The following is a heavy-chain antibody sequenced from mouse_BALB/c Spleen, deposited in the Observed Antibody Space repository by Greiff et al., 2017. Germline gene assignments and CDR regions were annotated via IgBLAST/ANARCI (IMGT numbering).Heavy chain of an antibody. Sequence: VQLQESGPGLVAPSQSLSITCTVSGFSLTSYDISWIRQPPGKGLEWLGVLWTGGGTNYNSAFMSRLSISKDNSQSQVFLKMNSLQTDDTAIYDCVRDVRQRRNYYAMDYWGQGTSVTVSS. D-gene: IGHD2-14*01. CDR3: VRDVRQRRNYYAMDY. CDR1: GFSLTSYD. CDR2: LWTGGGT. J-gene: IGHJ4*01. V-gene: IGHV2-9-2*01.